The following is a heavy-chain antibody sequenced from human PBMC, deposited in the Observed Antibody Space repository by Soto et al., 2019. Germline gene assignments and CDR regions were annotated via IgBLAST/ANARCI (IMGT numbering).Heavy chain of an antibody. Sequence: PGGSLRLSCAASGFTFSSYAMSWVRQAPGKGLEWVSAISGSGGSTYYADSVKGRFTISRDNSKNTLYLQMNSLRAEDTAVYYCAKVLSSHCSGGSCYYGGHYYYGMDVWGQGTTVTVSS. J-gene: IGHJ6*02. CDR2: ISGSGGST. V-gene: IGHV3-23*01. CDR3: AKVLSSHCSGGSCYYGGHYYYGMDV. D-gene: IGHD2-15*01. CDR1: GFTFSSYA.